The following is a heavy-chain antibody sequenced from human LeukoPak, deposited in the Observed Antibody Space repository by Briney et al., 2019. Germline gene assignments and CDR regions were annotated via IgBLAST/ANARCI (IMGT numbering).Heavy chain of an antibody. J-gene: IGHJ3*02. CDR1: GFTFSSYE. V-gene: IGHV3-48*03. Sequence: PGGSLRLSCAASGFTFSSYEMNWVRQAPGKGLEWVSYISSSGSTIYYADSVKGRFTISRDNAKNSLYLQMNSLRAEDTAVYYCARITFWVRGATNRPSNDAFDIWGQGTMVTVSS. CDR3: ARITFWVRGATNRPSNDAFDI. CDR2: ISSSGSTI. D-gene: IGHD1-26*01.